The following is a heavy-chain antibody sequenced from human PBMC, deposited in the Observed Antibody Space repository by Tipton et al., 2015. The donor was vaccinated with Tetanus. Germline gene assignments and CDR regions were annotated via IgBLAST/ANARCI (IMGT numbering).Heavy chain of an antibody. V-gene: IGHV3-23*01. CDR3: ARKIDSVTTPLLFAP. Sequence: SLRLSCTASGFTFSNYAMNWVRQAPGKGLEWVSGITGSGHISGSEGTTYYADSVKGRFTISRDNAKDTLYLQMNGLRAEDTAVYYCARKIDSVTTPLLFAPWGQGTLVTVSS. J-gene: IGHJ5*02. CDR1: GFTFSNYA. D-gene: IGHD4-17*01. CDR2: ITGSGHISGSEGTT.